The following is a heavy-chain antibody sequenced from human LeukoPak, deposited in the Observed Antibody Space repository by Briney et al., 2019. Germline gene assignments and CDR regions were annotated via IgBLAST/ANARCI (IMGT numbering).Heavy chain of an antibody. CDR2: IYHSGST. J-gene: IGHJ4*02. CDR3: ARVGRHLLWFGDHEA. V-gene: IGHV4-4*02. CDR1: GGSISSSNW. Sequence: PSETLSLTCAVSGGSISSSNWWSWVRQPPGKGLEWIGEIYHSGSTNYNPSLKSRVTISVDKSKNQFSLKLSSVTAVDTAVYYCARVGRHLLWFGDHEAWGQGTLVTVSS. D-gene: IGHD3-10*01.